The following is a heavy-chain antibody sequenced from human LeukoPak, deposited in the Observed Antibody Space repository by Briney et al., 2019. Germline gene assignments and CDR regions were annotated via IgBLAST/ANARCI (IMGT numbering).Heavy chain of an antibody. CDR3: ARGGAGPLRD. Sequence: PSETLSLTCTVSSASVSSYYWSWVRQPPGGGLEWIGYISNSGSPSYNPSFKSRVTSSADTSKNHLSLKLNSVTPADTAVYFCARGGAGPLRDWGQGTLVTVSS. V-gene: IGHV4-59*02. CDR1: SASVSSYY. D-gene: IGHD3-16*01. CDR2: ISNSGSP. J-gene: IGHJ4*02.